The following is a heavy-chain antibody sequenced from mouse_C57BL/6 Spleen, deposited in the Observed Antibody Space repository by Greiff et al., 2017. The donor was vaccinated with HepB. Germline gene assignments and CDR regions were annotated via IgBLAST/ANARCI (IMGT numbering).Heavy chain of an antibody. Sequence: QVHVKQPGAELVKPGASVKLSCKASGYTFTSYWMHWVKQRPGRGLEWIGRIDPNSGGTKYNEKFKSKATLTVDKPSSTAYMQLSSLTSEDSAVYYCASDYDSNYYAMDYWGQGTSVTVSS. V-gene: IGHV1-72*01. J-gene: IGHJ4*01. CDR1: GYTFTSYW. D-gene: IGHD2-4*01. CDR3: ASDYDSNYYAMDY. CDR2: IDPNSGGT.